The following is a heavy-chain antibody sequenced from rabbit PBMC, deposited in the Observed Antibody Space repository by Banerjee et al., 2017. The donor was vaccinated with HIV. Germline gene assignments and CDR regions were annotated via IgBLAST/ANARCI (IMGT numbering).Heavy chain of an antibody. V-gene: IGHV1S45*01. Sequence: QEQLEESGGDLVKPEGSLTLTCTASGFTLSSNYWICWVLQAPGKGLEWIGCIYAGSDSTCYASWAKGRFTISKTSSTTVTLQMTSLTAADTATYFCARYTSYAAYDYATFNLWGPGTLVTVS. CDR3: ARYTSYAAYDYATFNL. J-gene: IGHJ4*01. CDR2: IYAGSDST. D-gene: IGHD6-1*01. CDR1: GFTLSSNYW.